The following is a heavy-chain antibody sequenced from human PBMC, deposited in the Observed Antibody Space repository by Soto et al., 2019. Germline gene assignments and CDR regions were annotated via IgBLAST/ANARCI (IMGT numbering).Heavy chain of an antibody. CDR3: ARVDVLIGENWFDP. Sequence: QVQLVQSGAEVKKPGASVKVSCKASGYTFTSYAMHWVRQAPGQRLEWMGWFNAGNGNTNYSQKIQGRLTITRDTSASTAYKELSRLRSGDTAVYYWARVDVLIGENWFDPWGQGTLVTVSS. D-gene: IGHD3-9*01. V-gene: IGHV1-3*01. CDR1: GYTFTSYA. CDR2: FNAGNGNT. J-gene: IGHJ5*02.